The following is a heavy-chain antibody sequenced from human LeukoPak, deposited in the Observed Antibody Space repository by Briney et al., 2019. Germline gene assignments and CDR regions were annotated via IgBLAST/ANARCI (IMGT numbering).Heavy chain of an antibody. Sequence: PSETLSLTCTVSGGSISSYYWSWIRQPPGKGLEWIGNMYYSGSTNYNPYLKRRVSISVETYKNQFYLKLKYGTVADAAVYYCWRDTSGWYYFYYCGQGTLVTVSS. CDR2: MYYSGST. D-gene: IGHD6-19*01. J-gene: IGHJ4*02. CDR3: WRDTSGWYYFYY. V-gene: IGHV4-59*01. CDR1: GGSISSYY.